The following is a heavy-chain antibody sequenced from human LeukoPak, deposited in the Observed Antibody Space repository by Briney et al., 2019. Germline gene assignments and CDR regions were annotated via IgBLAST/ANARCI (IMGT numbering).Heavy chain of an antibody. CDR1: GGSFSGYY. CDR2: INHSGST. CDR3: ARRRGYSYGYFDY. V-gene: IGHV4-34*01. Sequence: SETLSLTCAVYGGSFSGYYWSWIRQPPGKGLEWIGEINHSGSTNYNPSLKSLVTISVDTSKNQFSLKLSSVTAADTAVYYCARRRGYSYGYFDYWGQGTLVTVSS. D-gene: IGHD5-18*01. J-gene: IGHJ4*02.